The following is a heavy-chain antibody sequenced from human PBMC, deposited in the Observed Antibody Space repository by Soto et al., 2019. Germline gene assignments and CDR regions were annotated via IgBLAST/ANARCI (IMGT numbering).Heavy chain of an antibody. D-gene: IGHD5-18*01. CDR2: IYYSGSV. CDR1: SDSISRSHW. CDR3: ASHIKSAYSNGYEAFDI. Sequence: SETLSLTCAVSSDSISRSHWLTWVRQSPGKGLEWIGDIYYSGSVYYNPSLRSRVTMSIDTSNNQFSLKLSSVTAADTAVYYCASHIKSAYSNGYEAFDIWGQGTMVT. J-gene: IGHJ3*02. V-gene: IGHV4-4*02.